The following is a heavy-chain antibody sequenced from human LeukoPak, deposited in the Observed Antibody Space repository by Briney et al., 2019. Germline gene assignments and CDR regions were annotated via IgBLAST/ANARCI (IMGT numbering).Heavy chain of an antibody. D-gene: IGHD4-17*01. CDR2: IYYSGST. CDR1: GRSINIYY. CDR3: ARGRGTTTVTTYYFDY. V-gene: IGHV4-59*07. J-gene: IGHJ4*02. Sequence: SDTLSLTCTLSGRSINIYYRSWIRHPPREGLESIGNIYYSGSTNYKPSLKSRVTISVDTSKNQFSLNLSSVTAADTAVYYCARGRGTTTVTTYYFDYWGQGTLVTVSS.